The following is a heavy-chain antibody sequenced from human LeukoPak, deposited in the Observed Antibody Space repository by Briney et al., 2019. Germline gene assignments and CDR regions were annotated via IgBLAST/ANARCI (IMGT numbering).Heavy chain of an antibody. CDR3: ARDLGSSGYFLYWYFDL. CDR2: IIPILGIA. D-gene: IGHD6-19*01. Sequence: SVKVSCKASGGTFNSYAISWVRQAPGQGLEWMGRIIPILGIANYAQKFQGRVTITADKSTSTAYMELSSLRSEDTAVYYCARDLGSSGYFLYWYFDLWGRGTLVTVSS. V-gene: IGHV1-69*04. CDR1: GGTFNSYA. J-gene: IGHJ2*01.